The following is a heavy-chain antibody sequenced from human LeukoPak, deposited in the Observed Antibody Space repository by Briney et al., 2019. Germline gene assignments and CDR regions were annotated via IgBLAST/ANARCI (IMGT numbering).Heavy chain of an antibody. V-gene: IGHV3-30*18. CDR2: ISYDGSNK. CDR3: AKDRASDYDILTGYSEDSTDV. J-gene: IGHJ6*02. CDR1: GFTFSSYG. Sequence: PGGSLRLSCAASGFTFSSYGMHWVRQAPGKGLEWVAVISYDGSNKYYADSVKGRFTISRDNSKNTLYLQMNSLRAEDTAVYYCAKDRASDYDILTGYSEDSTDVWGQGTTVTVSS. D-gene: IGHD3-9*01.